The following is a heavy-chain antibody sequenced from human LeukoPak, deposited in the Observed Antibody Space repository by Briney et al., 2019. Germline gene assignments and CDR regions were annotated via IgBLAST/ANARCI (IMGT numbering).Heavy chain of an antibody. J-gene: IGHJ5*02. D-gene: IGHD6-6*01. V-gene: IGHV4-38-2*02. CDR1: GYSISSGYY. CDR3: ASISSSSGGGFDP. Sequence: SETLSLTCTVPGYSISSGYYWGWIRQPPGKGLEWIGSIYHSGSTYYNPSLKSRVTISVDESKNQFSLKLSSVTAADTAVYYCASISSSSGGGFDPWGQGTLVTVSS. CDR2: IYHSGST.